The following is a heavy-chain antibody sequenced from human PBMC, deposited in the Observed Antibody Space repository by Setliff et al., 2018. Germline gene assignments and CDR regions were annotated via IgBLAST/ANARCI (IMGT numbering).Heavy chain of an antibody. V-gene: IGHV1-69*13. J-gene: IGHJ4*02. Sequence: SVKVSCKASGGTFSSYAISWVRQAPGQGLEWMGGIIPIFGTAKYAQKFQGRVTITADESTSTAYMEMSSLRFEDTAVYYCAIDYGPTGTPYHWGQGTPVTVPQ. D-gene: IGHD1-1*01. CDR2: IIPIFGTA. CDR1: GGTFSSYA. CDR3: AIDYGPTGTPYH.